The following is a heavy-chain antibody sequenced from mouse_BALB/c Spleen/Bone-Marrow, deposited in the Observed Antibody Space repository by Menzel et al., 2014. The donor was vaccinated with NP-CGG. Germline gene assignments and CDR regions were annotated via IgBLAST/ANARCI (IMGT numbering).Heavy chain of an antibody. CDR1: GFDFSRYW. D-gene: IGHD2-1*01. CDR2: INPDSSTI. J-gene: IGHJ4*01. Sequence: EVKLVESGGGLVQPGGSLKLSCAASGFDFSRYWMSWVRQAPGKGLEWIGEINPDSSTINYTPSLKDKFIISRDNAKNTLYLQMSKVRSENTALDYCASLYYGNYYYAMDYWGQGTSVTVSS. V-gene: IGHV4-1*02. CDR3: ASLYYGNYYYAMDY.